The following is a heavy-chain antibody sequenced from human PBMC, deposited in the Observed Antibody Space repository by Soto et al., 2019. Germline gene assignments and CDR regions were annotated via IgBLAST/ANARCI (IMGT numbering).Heavy chain of an antibody. D-gene: IGHD4-17*01. V-gene: IGHV3-48*02. J-gene: IGHJ4*02. CDR2: IRGTGSSI. Sequence: EVQLVESGGGLVQPGGSLRLSCAASGFSLRGYSMSWVRQAPGKGLEWVSYIRGTGSSIYADSVKGRFTISRDNAKNSVYLQMNSLGDDDTAVYYCARGAGYGDYGDYWGQGTLVTVSS. CDR3: ARGAGYGDYGDY. CDR1: GFSLRGYS.